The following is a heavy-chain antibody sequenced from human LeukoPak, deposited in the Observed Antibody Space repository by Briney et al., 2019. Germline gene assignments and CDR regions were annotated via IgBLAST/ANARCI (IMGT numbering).Heavy chain of an antibody. CDR2: IYYSGST. CDR1: GGSISSYY. J-gene: IGHJ4*02. D-gene: IGHD2-2*03. CDR3: ARLGFRGN. Sequence: IPSETLSLTCTVSGGSISSYYWSWIRQPPGKGLEWIGYIYYSGSTNYNPSLKSRVTISVDTSKDQFSLKLSSVTAADTAVYYCARLGFRGNWGQGTLVTVSS. V-gene: IGHV4-59*08.